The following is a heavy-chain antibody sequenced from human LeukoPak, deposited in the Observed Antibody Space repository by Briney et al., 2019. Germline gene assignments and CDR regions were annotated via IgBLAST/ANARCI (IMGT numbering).Heavy chain of an antibody. CDR1: GGTFSSYA. V-gene: IGHV1-69*04. CDR2: IIPILGIA. D-gene: IGHD3-3*02. CDR3: ARRSLAGYFDY. J-gene: IGHJ4*02. Sequence: SVKVSCKASGGTFSSYAISWVRQAPGQGLEWMGRIIPILGIANYAQKFQGRVTITADKSTSTACMELSSLRSEDTAVYYCARRSLAGYFDYWGQGTLVTVSS.